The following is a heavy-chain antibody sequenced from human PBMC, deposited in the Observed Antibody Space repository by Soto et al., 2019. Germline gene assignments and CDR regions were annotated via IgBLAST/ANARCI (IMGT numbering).Heavy chain of an antibody. D-gene: IGHD3-22*01. Sequence: PGGSLRLSCAASGFTFSSYGMHWVRQAPGKGLEWVAVISHDGSNKYYADSVKGRFTISRDNSKNTLYLQMNSLRAEDTAVYYCAKDFYDSSGYYSDYWGQGTLVTVSS. CDR3: AKDFYDSSGYYSDY. J-gene: IGHJ4*02. CDR1: GFTFSSYG. V-gene: IGHV3-30*18. CDR2: ISHDGSNK.